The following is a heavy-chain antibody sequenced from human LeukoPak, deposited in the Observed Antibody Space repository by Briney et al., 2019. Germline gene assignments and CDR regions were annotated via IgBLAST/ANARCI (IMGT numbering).Heavy chain of an antibody. J-gene: IGHJ4*02. CDR3: AKDMTTVTFFDY. V-gene: IGHV3-30*02. D-gene: IGHD4-17*01. CDR2: IRYDGSNK. CDR1: GFTFSSYG. Sequence: PGGSLRLSCAASGFTFSSYGTHWVRQAPGKGLEWVAFIRYDGSNKYYADSVKGRFTISRDNSKNTLYLQMNSLRAEDTAVYYCAKDMTTVTFFDYWGQGTLVTVSS.